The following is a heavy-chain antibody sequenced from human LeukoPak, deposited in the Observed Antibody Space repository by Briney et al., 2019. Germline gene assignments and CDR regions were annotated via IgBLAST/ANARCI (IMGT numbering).Heavy chain of an antibody. Sequence: GGSLRLSCEASGFTFNTYTIHWVRQAPGKGLEWVAVISFDGTGAYYTDSVKGRFTISRDNSKNTLYLQMNTLRAEDTAVYYCARDSDILASDAFDIWGQGTMVTVSS. CDR1: GFTFNTYT. CDR3: ARDSDILASDAFDI. CDR2: ISFDGTGA. V-gene: IGHV3-30*14. D-gene: IGHD3-9*01. J-gene: IGHJ3*02.